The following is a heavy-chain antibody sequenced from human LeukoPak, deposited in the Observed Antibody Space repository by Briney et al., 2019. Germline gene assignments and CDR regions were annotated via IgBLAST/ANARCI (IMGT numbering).Heavy chain of an antibody. CDR1: GFTFSHYA. J-gene: IGHJ4*02. Sequence: PGGSLRLSCAASGFTFSHYAMTWVRQAPGKGLEWVSAISGGGGTTYYADSVKDRFTISRDISKNTLYLQMNSLRAGDTAVYYCAKVRGIVVLPVSDYWGQGTLVTVSS. V-gene: IGHV3-23*01. CDR2: ISGGGGTT. CDR3: AKVRGIVVLPVSDY. D-gene: IGHD2-2*01.